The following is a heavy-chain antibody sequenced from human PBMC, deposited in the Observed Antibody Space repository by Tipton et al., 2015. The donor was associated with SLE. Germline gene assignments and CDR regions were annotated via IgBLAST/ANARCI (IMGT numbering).Heavy chain of an antibody. D-gene: IGHD3-22*01. CDR3: ARDSRIGWFDP. CDR2: IFYGEST. J-gene: IGHJ5*02. Sequence: TLSLTCAVYGGSFSGYYWGWIRQPPGKGLEWIGTIFYGESTYYNPSLKSRVTISIDTSKNHFSLKLTSVTAADTAVYYCARDSRIGWFDPWGQGTLVTVSS. CDR1: GGSFSGYY. V-gene: IGHV4-34*12.